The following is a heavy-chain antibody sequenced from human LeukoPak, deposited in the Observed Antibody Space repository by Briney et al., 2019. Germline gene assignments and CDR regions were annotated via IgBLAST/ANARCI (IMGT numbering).Heavy chain of an antibody. D-gene: IGHD4-17*01. CDR3: ARAGDYGDYVGWFDP. CDR2: INNSGNT. CDR1: GGSISSYY. V-gene: IGHV4-4*07. J-gene: IGHJ5*02. Sequence: PSETLSLTCTVSGGSISSYYWSWIRQPAGKGLEWIGRINNSGNTNYNPSLKSRVTMSVDTSKNQFSLKLTSVTAADTAVYYCARAGDYGDYVGWFDPWGQGTLVTVSS.